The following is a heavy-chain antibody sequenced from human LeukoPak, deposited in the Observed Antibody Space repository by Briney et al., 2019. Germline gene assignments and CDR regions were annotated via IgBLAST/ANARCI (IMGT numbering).Heavy chain of an antibody. CDR3: ARDQGYRYGYGDFDY. V-gene: IGHV1-69*13. Sequence: SVKVSCKASGGTFSSYAISWVRQAPGQGLEWMGRIIPIFGTTNYAQKFQGRVTITADESTSTAYMELSSLRSEDTAVYYCARDQGYRYGYGDFDYWGQGTLVTVSS. D-gene: IGHD5-18*01. CDR2: IIPIFGTT. CDR1: GGTFSSYA. J-gene: IGHJ4*02.